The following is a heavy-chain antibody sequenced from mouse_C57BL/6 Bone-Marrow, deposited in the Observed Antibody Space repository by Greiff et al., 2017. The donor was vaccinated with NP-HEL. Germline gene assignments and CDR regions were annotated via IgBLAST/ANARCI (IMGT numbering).Heavy chain of an antibody. D-gene: IGHD2-1*01. V-gene: IGHV1-22*01. J-gene: IGHJ3*01. CDR3: ARAPHGNYLPWFAY. CDR2: INPNNGGT. Sequence: EVKLLESGPELVKPGASVKMSCKASGYTFTDYNMHWVKQSHGKSLEWIGYINPNNGGTSYNQKFKGKATLTVNKSSSTAYMELRSLTSEDSAVYYCARAPHGNYLPWFAYWGQGTLVTVSA. CDR1: GYTFTDYN.